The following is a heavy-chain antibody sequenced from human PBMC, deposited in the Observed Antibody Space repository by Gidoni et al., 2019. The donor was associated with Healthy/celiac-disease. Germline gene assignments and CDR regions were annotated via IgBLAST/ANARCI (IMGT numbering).Heavy chain of an antibody. CDR1: GGSISSSSYY. Sequence: QLQLQESGPGLVKPSETLSLTCTVSGGSISSSSYYWGWIRQPPGKGLEWIGSIYYSGSTYYNPSLKSRVTISVDTSKNQFSLKLSSVTAADTAVYYCARVVVVTAIPGYYFDYWGQGTLVTVSS. CDR2: IYYSGST. CDR3: ARVVVVTAIPGYYFDY. D-gene: IGHD2-21*02. J-gene: IGHJ4*02. V-gene: IGHV4-39*01.